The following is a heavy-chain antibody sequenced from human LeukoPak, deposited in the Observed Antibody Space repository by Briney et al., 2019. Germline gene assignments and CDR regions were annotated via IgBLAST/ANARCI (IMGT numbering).Heavy chain of an antibody. J-gene: IGHJ4*02. CDR1: GFAFNTYS. CDR3: ARSSGWYDKGCDY. CDR2: ITSSSSHI. V-gene: IGHV3-21*01. D-gene: IGHD6-19*01. Sequence: GESLRLSCAASGFAFNTYSMNWVRQAPGKGLEWVSSITSSSSHIYYADSVKGRFTISRDNAKNSLYLQMNSLRAEDTAVYYCARSSGWYDKGCDYWGQGTLVTVSS.